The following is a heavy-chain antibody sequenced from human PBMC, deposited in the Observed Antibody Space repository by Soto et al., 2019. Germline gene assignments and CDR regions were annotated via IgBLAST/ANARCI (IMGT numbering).Heavy chain of an antibody. V-gene: IGHV3-7*05. D-gene: IGHD3-3*01. J-gene: IGHJ6*02. CDR2: IKQDGSEK. CDR1: GFTFSSYW. Sequence: PGGSLRLSCAASGFTFSSYWMSWVRQAPGKGLEWVANIKQDGSEKYYVDSVKGRFTISRDNAKNSLYLQMNSLRAEDTAVYYCARDRQDYDFWSGYYWYYYGMDVWGQGTTVTVSS. CDR3: ARDRQDYDFWSGYYWYYYGMDV.